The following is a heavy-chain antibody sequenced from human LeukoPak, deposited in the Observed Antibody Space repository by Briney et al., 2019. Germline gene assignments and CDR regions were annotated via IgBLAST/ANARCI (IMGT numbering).Heavy chain of an antibody. V-gene: IGHV3-7*01. J-gene: IGHJ4*02. CDR2: IKQDGSEK. CDR3: ARGLQYYDFWSGHGDYFDY. Sequence: GGSLRLSCAASGFTFSSYWMSWVRQAPGKGLEWVANIKQDGSEKYYVDSVKGRFTISRDNAKNSLYLQMNSLRAEDTAVYYCARGLQYYDFWSGHGDYFDYWGQGTLVTVSS. D-gene: IGHD3-3*01. CDR1: GFTFSSYW.